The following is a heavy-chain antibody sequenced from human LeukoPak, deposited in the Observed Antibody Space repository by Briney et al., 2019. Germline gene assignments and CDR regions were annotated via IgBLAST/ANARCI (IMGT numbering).Heavy chain of an antibody. D-gene: IGHD5-24*01. CDR2: INTDGSIT. CDR1: GFTFSDYW. Sequence: GGSLRLSCAASGFTFSDYWMHWVRQVPGKGLVWVSHINTDGSITSYADSVKGRFTISRDNAKNTLYLQMNSLRAEGDTGVYYCTRSLATKYWGQGTLVIVCS. V-gene: IGHV3-74*01. CDR3: TRSLATKY. J-gene: IGHJ4*02.